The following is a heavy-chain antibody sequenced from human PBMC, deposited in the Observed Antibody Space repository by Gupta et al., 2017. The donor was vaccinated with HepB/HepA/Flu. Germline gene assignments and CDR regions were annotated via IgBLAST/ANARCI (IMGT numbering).Heavy chain of an antibody. V-gene: IGHV3-23*01. CDR3: ANHTTWGYFDP. CDR2: FSGSDGGA. Sequence: EVQLLDSGGGLVQPGGSLRVSCAASGFTFNTYATSWVRQGPGMGLEWVSTFSGSDGGASYADSVKGRFTVSRDDSKKKRYLQMDSLRAEDTAIYYCANHTTWGYFDPWGQGTLVTVSS. CDR1: GFTFNTYA. D-gene: IGHD3-22*01. J-gene: IGHJ5*02.